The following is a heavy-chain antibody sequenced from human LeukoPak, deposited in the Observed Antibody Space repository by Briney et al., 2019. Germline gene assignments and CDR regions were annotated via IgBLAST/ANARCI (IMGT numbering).Heavy chain of an antibody. CDR3: AKDLSITMIVVVTPDAFDI. CDR2: ISYDGSNK. CDR1: GFTFSSYG. D-gene: IGHD3-22*01. J-gene: IGHJ3*02. Sequence: GRSLRLSCAASGFTFSSYGMHWVRQAPGKGLEGVAFISYDGSNKYYADSVMGRFTISRDNSKNTLYLQMNSLRAEDTAVYYCAKDLSITMIVVVTPDAFDIWGQGTMVTVSS. V-gene: IGHV3-30*18.